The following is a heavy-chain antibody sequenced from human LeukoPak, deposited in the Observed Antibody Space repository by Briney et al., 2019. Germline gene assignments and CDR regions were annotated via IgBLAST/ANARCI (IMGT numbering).Heavy chain of an antibody. J-gene: IGHJ4*02. Sequence: SETLSLTCTVSGDSISSRSRFWGWIRQPPGKGLEWIGFVYYTGSAYSSPSLKSRVTVSVDTSKNQFSLKLNSVTAADTAMYYCARLGLRGIASFWGQGIQVIVSS. CDR3: ARLGLRGIASF. V-gene: IGHV4-39*01. CDR2: VYYTGSA. D-gene: IGHD6-13*01. CDR1: GDSISSRSRF.